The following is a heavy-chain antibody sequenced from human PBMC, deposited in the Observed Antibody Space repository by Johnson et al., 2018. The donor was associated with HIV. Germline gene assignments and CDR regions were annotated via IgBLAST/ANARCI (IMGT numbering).Heavy chain of an antibody. D-gene: IGHD1-26*01. CDR1: GFTFSNYA. V-gene: IGHV3-30*04. CDR3: ARDLRVGAIDGFDI. J-gene: IGHJ3*02. Sequence: QVQLVESGGGVVQPGRSLRLSCAASGFTFSNYALHWVRQAPGKGLEWVAVISYDGSNKYYADSVKGRFTISRDNSKNSLFLQRNSLRADDTAVFYCARDLRVGAIDGFDIWGQGTKVTVAS. CDR2: ISYDGSNK.